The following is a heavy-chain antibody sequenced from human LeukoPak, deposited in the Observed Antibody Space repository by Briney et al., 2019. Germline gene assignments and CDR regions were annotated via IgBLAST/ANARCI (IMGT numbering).Heavy chain of an antibody. CDR2: IYYSGST. CDR1: GGSISSSPYY. D-gene: IGHD3-16*02. V-gene: IGHV4-39*07. CDR3: ARDLRGDYVWGSYRSIDAFDI. Sequence: PSETLSLTCTVSGGSISSSPYYWGWIRQPPGKGLEWIGSIYYSGSTYYNPSLKSRVTISVDTSKNQFSLKLSSVTAADTAVYYCARDLRGDYVWGSYRSIDAFDIWGQGTMVTVSS. J-gene: IGHJ3*02.